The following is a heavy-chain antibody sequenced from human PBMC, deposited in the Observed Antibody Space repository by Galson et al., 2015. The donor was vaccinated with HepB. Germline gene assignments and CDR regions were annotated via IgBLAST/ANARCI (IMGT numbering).Heavy chain of an antibody. V-gene: IGHV3-11*01. CDR3: ARVVTIDSVNCFDP. J-gene: IGHJ5*02. Sequence: SLRLSCAASTFNFSDYYTSWIQQAPGKGPEWISYISGSGYTIYYADSVKGRFTISRDNAKNLLYLEIHTLRAGDTAVYYCARVVTIDSVNCFDPWGQGTLVTVSS. D-gene: IGHD2/OR15-2a*01. CDR2: ISGSGYTI. CDR1: TFNFSDYY.